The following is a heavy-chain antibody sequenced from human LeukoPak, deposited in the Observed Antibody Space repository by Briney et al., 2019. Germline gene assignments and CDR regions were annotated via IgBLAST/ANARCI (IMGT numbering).Heavy chain of an antibody. CDR3: ARAPSPDSNFDY. V-gene: IGHV1-46*01. Sequence: ASVKVSCKASGYTFTSYDINWVRQATGQGLEWMGIINPSGGSTSYAQKFQGRVTMTRDTSTSTVYMELSSLRSEDTAVYYCARAPSPDSNFDYWGQGTLVTVSS. CDR1: GYTFTSYD. D-gene: IGHD1-14*01. CDR2: INPSGGST. J-gene: IGHJ4*02.